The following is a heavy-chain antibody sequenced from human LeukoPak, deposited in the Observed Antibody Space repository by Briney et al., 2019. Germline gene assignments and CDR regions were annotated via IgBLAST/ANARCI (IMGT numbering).Heavy chain of an antibody. CDR2: ISSDGSGT. D-gene: IGHD6-19*01. Sequence: PGGSLRLSCAASGISFSSSHMHWVRQAPGKGLEWVAGISSDGSGTYYADSVKGRFTISRDNSKNTLYLQMDSLRTEDTAVYYCARGGVYSSGWYVDYWGQGTLVTVSS. J-gene: IGHJ4*02. CDR3: ARGGVYSSGWYVDY. V-gene: IGHV3-30*04. CDR1: GISFSSSH.